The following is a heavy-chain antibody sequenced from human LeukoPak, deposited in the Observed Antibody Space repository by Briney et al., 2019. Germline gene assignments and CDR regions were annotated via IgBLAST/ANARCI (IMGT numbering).Heavy chain of an antibody. CDR3: AADPGMLTSYFEY. CDR2: IVVANGNT. CDR1: GFIFRNIA. D-gene: IGHD4/OR15-4a*01. V-gene: IGHV1-58*02. Sequence: SVKVSCKASGFIFRNIAIQWVRQARGQHLEWIGWIVVANGNTNYAQNFQERVTITRDMSTSTVYMELSSLRSEDTAVYYCAADPGMLTSYFEYWGQGVLVTVSS. J-gene: IGHJ4*02.